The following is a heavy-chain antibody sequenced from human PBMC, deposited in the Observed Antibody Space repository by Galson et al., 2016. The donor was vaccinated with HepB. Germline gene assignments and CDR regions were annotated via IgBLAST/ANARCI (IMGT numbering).Heavy chain of an antibody. CDR3: SREMTGSYFD. D-gene: IGHD3-10*01. V-gene: IGHV3-7*01. CDR1: GFTFNAHW. Sequence: SLRLSCAASGFTFNAHWMNWVRQAPGKGLEWAANIRGDGIVSYYAESVRGRFTISRDNAKNSLYPQMNGLRVDETAVYYCSREMTGSYFDWGQGTLVTVSS. CDR2: IRGDGIVS. J-gene: IGHJ4*02.